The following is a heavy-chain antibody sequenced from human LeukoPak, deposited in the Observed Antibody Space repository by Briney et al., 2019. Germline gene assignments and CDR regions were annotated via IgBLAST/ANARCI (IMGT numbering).Heavy chain of an antibody. CDR2: ISWNSGTI. CDR1: GFNFDDHA. Sequence: GGSLRLSCAASGFNFDDHAMHWVRPAPGKGLEWVSGISWNSGTIGYADSVKGRFTISRDNAKNSLYLQMNSLRADGTALYYCAKAAAGGPIDYWGQGTLVTVSS. V-gene: IGHV3-9*01. D-gene: IGHD6-13*01. J-gene: IGHJ4*02. CDR3: AKAAAGGPIDY.